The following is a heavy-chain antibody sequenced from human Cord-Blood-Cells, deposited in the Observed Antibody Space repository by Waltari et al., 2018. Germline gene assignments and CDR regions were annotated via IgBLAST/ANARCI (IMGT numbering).Heavy chain of an antibody. Sequence: QVQLVESGGGVVQPGRSLRLSCAASGFTFSSYGMPWVRQAPGKGLEWVAVISYDGSNKYYADSVKGRFTISRDNSKNTLYLQMNSLRAEDTAVYYCAKDWHYGSGSYYDYWGQGTLVTVSS. CDR2: ISYDGSNK. J-gene: IGHJ4*02. CDR1: GFTFSSYG. V-gene: IGHV3-30*18. CDR3: AKDWHYGSGSYYDY. D-gene: IGHD3-10*01.